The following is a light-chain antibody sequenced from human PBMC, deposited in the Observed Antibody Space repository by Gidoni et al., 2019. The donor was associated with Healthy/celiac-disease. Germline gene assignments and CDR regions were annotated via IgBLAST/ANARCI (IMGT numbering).Light chain of an antibody. V-gene: IGLV1-47*01. CDR2: RNN. CDR3: AAWDDSLSGPV. Sequence: QSVLTQPPSASGTPGPRVTISCSGSSSNIGINYVYWYQQLPGTAPNLLIYRNNQRPSGVPDRFSGSKSGTSASLAISGLRSEDEADYYCAAWDDSLSGPVFGGGTKLTVL. CDR1: SSNIGINY. J-gene: IGLJ3*02.